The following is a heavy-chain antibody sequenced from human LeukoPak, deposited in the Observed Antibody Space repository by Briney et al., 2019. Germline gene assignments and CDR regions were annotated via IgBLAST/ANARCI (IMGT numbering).Heavy chain of an antibody. D-gene: IGHD5-18*01. J-gene: IGHJ6*03. CDR1: GGSMSSSSYY. Sequence: PSETLSLTCTVSGGSMSSSSYYWGWIRQPPGKGLEWIGSIYYSGNTYYNPSLRSRVTISVDTSKNQFSLKLSSVTAADTAVYYCASQGGYSYGYYYYMDVWGKGTTVTVSS. V-gene: IGHV4-39*01. CDR3: ASQGGYSYGYYYYMDV. CDR2: IYYSGNT.